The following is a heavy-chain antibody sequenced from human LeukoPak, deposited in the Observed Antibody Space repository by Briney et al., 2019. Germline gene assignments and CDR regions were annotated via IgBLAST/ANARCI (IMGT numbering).Heavy chain of an antibody. Sequence: SETLSLTCAVSGGSISTYYWSWIRQPPGKGLEWIGYIYYSGSTNYNPSLKSRVTISVDPSKNQFSLKLRSVTAADTAVYYCARGGLLGARDAFDIWGRGTMVTVSS. CDR2: IYYSGST. CDR1: GGSISTYY. D-gene: IGHD3-16*01. J-gene: IGHJ3*02. V-gene: IGHV4-59*01. CDR3: ARGGLLGARDAFDI.